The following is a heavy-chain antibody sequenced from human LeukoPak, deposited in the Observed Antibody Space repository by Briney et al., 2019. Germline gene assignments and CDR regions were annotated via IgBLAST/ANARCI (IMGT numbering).Heavy chain of an antibody. J-gene: IGHJ4*02. CDR3: AGGLLGCGGGSCYPTDY. CDR2: ISYDGSNK. V-gene: IGHV3-30-3*01. D-gene: IGHD2-15*01. CDR1: GFTFSSYA. Sequence: GGSLRLSCAASGFTFSSYAMHWVRQAPGKGLEWVAVISYDGSNKYYADSVKGRFTISRDNPKNTLYLQMNSLRAEDTAVYYCAGGLLGCGGGSCYPTDYWGQGTLVTVSS.